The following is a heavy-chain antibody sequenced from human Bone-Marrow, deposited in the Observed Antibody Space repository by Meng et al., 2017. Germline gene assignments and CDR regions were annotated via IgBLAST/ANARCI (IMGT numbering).Heavy chain of an antibody. Sequence: GESLKISCAASGFTFSSYWMSWVRQAPGKGLEWVANIKQDGSEKDYVDSVKGRFTISRDNAKNSLYLQMNSLRVEDTAVYYCARDTAVAGLLGYWGQGTLVTVSS. CDR1: GFTFSSYW. V-gene: IGHV3-7*01. CDR3: ARDTAVAGLLGY. D-gene: IGHD6-19*01. J-gene: IGHJ4*02. CDR2: IKQDGSEK.